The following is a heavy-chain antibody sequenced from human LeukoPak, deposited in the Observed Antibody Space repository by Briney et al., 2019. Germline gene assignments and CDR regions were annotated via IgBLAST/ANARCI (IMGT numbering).Heavy chain of an antibody. V-gene: IGHV4-59*01. Sequence: SETLSLTCTVSGGSISSYYWSWIRQPPGKGLEWIGYIYYSGSTNYNPSLKSRVTISVDTSKNQFSLKLSSVTAADTAVYYCARERYSCSWPKGWFDPWGQGTLVTVSS. J-gene: IGHJ5*02. D-gene: IGHD6-13*01. CDR2: IYYSGST. CDR1: GGSISSYY. CDR3: ARERYSCSWPKGWFDP.